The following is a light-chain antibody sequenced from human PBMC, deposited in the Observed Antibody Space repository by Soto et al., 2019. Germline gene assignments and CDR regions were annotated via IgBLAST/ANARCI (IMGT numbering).Light chain of an antibody. J-gene: IGLJ2*01. V-gene: IGLV2-23*01. CDR1: SSDVGSSNL. Sequence: QSVLTQPASVSGSPGQSITISCTGTSSDVGSSNLVSWYQQHPGKAPKLMIYEGSKRPSGVSNRFSGSKSGNTASLTISGLQAEDEADYYCSSYAGTGTVVFGGGTKVTVL. CDR2: EGS. CDR3: SSYAGTGTVV.